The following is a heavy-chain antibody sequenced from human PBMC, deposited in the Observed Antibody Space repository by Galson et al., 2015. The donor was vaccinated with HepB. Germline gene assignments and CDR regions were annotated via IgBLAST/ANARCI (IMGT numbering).Heavy chain of an antibody. CDR3: TRAEYGSGSR. V-gene: IGHV3-74*01. D-gene: IGHD3-10*01. CDR1: GFTFSSYW. Sequence: SLRLSCAASGFTFSSYWMHWVRQAPGKGLVWVSRIDSDGSTTGYADSVKGRFTISRDNAKNTLYLHMNSLRAEDTAVYYCTRAEYGSGSRWGQGTLVTVSS. J-gene: IGHJ4*02. CDR2: IDSDGSTT.